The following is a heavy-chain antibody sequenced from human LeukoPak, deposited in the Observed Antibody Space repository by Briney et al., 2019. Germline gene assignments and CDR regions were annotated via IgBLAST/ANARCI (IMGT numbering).Heavy chain of an antibody. J-gene: IGHJ5*02. Sequence: SETLSLTCTVSGGSISSSSYYWGWIRQPPGKGLEWIGSIYYSGSTNYNPSLKSRVTISVDTSKNQFSLKLRSVTAADTAVYYCGRGGGEAGFWSGVENWFDPWGQGTLVTVSS. CDR1: GGSISSSSYY. D-gene: IGHD3-3*01. CDR3: GRGGGEAGFWSGVENWFDP. V-gene: IGHV4-39*07. CDR2: IYYSGST.